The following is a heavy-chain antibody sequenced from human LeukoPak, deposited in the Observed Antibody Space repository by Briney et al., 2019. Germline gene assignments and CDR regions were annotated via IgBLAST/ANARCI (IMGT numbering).Heavy chain of an antibody. Sequence: ASVKVSCKASGGTCRTYSVTWVRQAPGQGLEWMGGIIPIFGTPNYAQKFQGRVKVTTDDATGTAYMELSSLMSEDTAIYYCARVDRYHFYLDVWGKGTPVTVSS. J-gene: IGHJ6*03. CDR1: GGTCRTYS. V-gene: IGHV1-69*05. CDR2: IIPIFGTP. CDR3: ARVDRYHFYLDV.